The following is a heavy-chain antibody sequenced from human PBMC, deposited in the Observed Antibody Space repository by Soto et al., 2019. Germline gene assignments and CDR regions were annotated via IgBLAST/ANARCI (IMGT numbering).Heavy chain of an antibody. CDR3: ARDRASVEYSSSHYYYYGMDV. D-gene: IGHD6-6*01. CDR1: GYTFTSYY. J-gene: IGHJ6*02. Sequence: ASVKVSCKASGYTFTSYYMHWVRQAPGQGLEWMGIINPSGGSTSYAQKFQGRVTMTRDTSTSTVYMELSSLRSEDTAVYYCARDRASVEYSSSHYYYYGMDVWGQGTTVTVSS. CDR2: INPSGGST. V-gene: IGHV1-46*01.